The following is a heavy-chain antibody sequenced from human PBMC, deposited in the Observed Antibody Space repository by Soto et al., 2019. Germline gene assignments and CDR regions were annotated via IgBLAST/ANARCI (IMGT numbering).Heavy chain of an antibody. D-gene: IGHD1-1*01. J-gene: IGHJ4*02. Sequence: QVQLVQSGGGVVQHGRSLRLSCAASGFMFSVYGMHWVRQAPGKGPEWVAVIGHDGTYQDYADSVKGRFTISRDNSKTTLYLQMNSLSDEDTAVYYCARDLERGAFFDYWGQGTLVAVSS. CDR3: ARDLERGAFFDY. CDR2: IGHDGTYQ. V-gene: IGHV3-33*01. CDR1: GFMFSVYG.